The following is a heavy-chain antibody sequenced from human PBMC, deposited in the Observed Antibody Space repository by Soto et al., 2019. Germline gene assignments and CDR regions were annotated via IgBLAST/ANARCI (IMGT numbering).Heavy chain of an antibody. V-gene: IGHV3-23*01. Sequence: PGGSLRLSCAASGFTFSSYAMSWVRQAPGKGLEWVSVISGSGGLTNYADSVKGRFSISRDNSKNTLYLQMNSLRAEDTAVYYCAKPNLFCSSTSCYDYWGQGTLVTVSS. J-gene: IGHJ4*02. CDR2: ISGSGGLT. D-gene: IGHD2-2*01. CDR1: GFTFSSYA. CDR3: AKPNLFCSSTSCYDY.